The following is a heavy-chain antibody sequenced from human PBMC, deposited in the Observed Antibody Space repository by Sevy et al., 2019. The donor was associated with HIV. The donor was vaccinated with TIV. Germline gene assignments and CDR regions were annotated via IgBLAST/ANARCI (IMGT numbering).Heavy chain of an antibody. V-gene: IGHV1-2*06. J-gene: IGHJ4*02. CDR3: ARSSRRGNSGYDYDLGX. D-gene: IGHD5-12*01. Sequence: ASVKVSCKASGYTXTGYYMHWXRQAPGQGLEWMGRXNPNSGGTNYAQKFQGRVTMTRDTSISTAYMELSRLRSDDTAVYYCARSSRRGNSGYDYDLGXXGQGTLVTVSS. CDR2: XNPNSGGT. CDR1: GYTXTGYY.